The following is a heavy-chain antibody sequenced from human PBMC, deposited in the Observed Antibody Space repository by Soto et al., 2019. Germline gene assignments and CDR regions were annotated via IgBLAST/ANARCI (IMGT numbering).Heavy chain of an antibody. CDR3: ARGTNMGYCSGGSCTNWCDP. CDR2: TNHSGST. J-gene: IGHJ5*02. CDR1: GGSFSGYY. D-gene: IGHD2-15*01. V-gene: IGHV4-34*01. Sequence: SETLSLTCPVYGGSFSGYYWSWIRQPPGKGLEWIGETNHSGSTNYNPSLKSRVTISVDTSKNQFSLKLSSVTAADTAVYYSARGTNMGYCSGGSCTNWCDPWGQGTRVTV.